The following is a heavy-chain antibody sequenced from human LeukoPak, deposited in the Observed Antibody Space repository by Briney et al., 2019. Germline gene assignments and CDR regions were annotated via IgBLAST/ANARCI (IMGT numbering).Heavy chain of an antibody. CDR1: GYTFTSYG. Sequence: SVKVSCKASGYTFTSYGISWVRQAPGQGLEWMGGIIPMFGTANYAQKFQGRVTITADKSTSTAYMELSSLRSEDTAIYYCARDRYYDFWSGSHYFDYWGQGTLVTVSS. J-gene: IGHJ4*02. V-gene: IGHV1-69*06. D-gene: IGHD3-3*01. CDR3: ARDRYYDFWSGSHYFDY. CDR2: IIPMFGTA.